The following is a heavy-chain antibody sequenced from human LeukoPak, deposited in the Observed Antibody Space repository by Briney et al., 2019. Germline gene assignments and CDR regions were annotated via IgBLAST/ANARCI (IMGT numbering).Heavy chain of an antibody. Sequence: ASVKVSCKASGYTFTSYRISWVRQASGQGLEWMVWISAYNGNTNYAQKFQDRVTMTTDTSTNTAYMELRRLRSDDTAVYYCAASGWSKPYYFDYWGQGTLVTVSS. J-gene: IGHJ4*02. CDR2: ISAYNGNT. D-gene: IGHD6-19*01. CDR1: GYTFTSYR. V-gene: IGHV1-18*01. CDR3: AASGWSKPYYFDY.